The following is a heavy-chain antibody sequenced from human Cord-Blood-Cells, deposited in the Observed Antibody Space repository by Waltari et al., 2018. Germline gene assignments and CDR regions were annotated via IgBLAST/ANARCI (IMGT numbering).Heavy chain of an antibody. D-gene: IGHD7-27*01. CDR2: IIPILGIA. CDR1: SSYA. Sequence: SSYAISWVRQAPGQGLEWMGRIIPILGIANYAQKFQGRVTIIADKSTSTAYMELSSLRSEDTAVYYCARGTGEGDYWGQGTLVTVSS. J-gene: IGHJ4*02. V-gene: IGHV1-69*04. CDR3: ARGTGEGDY.